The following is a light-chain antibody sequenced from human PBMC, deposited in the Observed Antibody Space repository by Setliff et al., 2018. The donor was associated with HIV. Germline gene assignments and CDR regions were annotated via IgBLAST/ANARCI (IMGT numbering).Light chain of an antibody. V-gene: IGLV1-51*01. CDR3: GAWDRYYSSYV. CDR1: RNNVGKNY. CDR2: DNN. Sequence: SVLTQPPSVSADPGQKVTISCAGSRNNVGKNYVSWYQQVPGKAPQLLIYDNNARPSGIPERFSGSKSGTSATLDIAGLQTGDEADYYCGAWDRYYSSYVFGTGTKFTVL. J-gene: IGLJ1*01.